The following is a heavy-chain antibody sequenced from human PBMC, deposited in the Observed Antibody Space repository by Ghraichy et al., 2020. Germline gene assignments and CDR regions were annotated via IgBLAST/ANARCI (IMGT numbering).Heavy chain of an antibody. J-gene: IGHJ4*01. CDR2: INQSGSS. V-gene: IGHV4-34*01. CDR3: ARGLKRYSHGFGVAFDY. CDR1: GGSFSGYY. Sequence: SETLSLTCAVYGGSFSGYYWSWIRQPPGKGLEWIGEINQSGSSNYNPSLKSRVTMSVLTSKTQFSLKLSSVTAADTAVYFCARGLKRYSHGFGVAFDYWGQGNLVIVSS. D-gene: IGHD5-18*01.